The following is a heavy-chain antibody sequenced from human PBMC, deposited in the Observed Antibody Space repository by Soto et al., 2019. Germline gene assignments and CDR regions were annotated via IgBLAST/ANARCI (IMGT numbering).Heavy chain of an antibody. V-gene: IGHV3-23*01. Sequence: GGSLRLSCAASGFSFSSYAMTWARRAPGKGLEWVSAIGGSGITYYADSVKGRITISRDNSRNTVYLQMNSLRAEDTAVYYCARNSGYDYYDSTGIENWGQGTKATVYS. D-gene: IGHD3-22*01. J-gene: IGHJ4*02. CDR3: ARNSGYDYYDSTGIEN. CDR2: IGGSGIT. CDR1: GFSFSSYA.